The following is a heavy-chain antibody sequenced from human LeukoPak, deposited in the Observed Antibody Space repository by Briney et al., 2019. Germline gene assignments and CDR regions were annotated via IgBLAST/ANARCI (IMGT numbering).Heavy chain of an antibody. J-gene: IGHJ5*02. CDR3: ARDKRFDP. CDR1: GFTFSSYS. Sequence: GGSLRLSCAASGFTFSSYSMNWVRQAPGKGLEWVSSIRSSSSYIYYADSVKGRFTISRDNAKNSLYLQMNSLRAEDTAVYYCARDKRFDPWGQGTLVTVSS. CDR2: IRSSSSYI. V-gene: IGHV3-21*01.